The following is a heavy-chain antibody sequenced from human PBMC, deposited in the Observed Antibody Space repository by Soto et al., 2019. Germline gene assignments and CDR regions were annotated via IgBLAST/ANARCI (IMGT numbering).Heavy chain of an antibody. J-gene: IGHJ5*02. V-gene: IGHV4-59*08. Sequence: PSETLSLTCTVSGGSISPYYWSWIRQPPGKGLEWVGYIYYGGSTSYNPSLKSRVTISLETSKSQFSLRLSSVTAAATAVYYCSRESDGDHLDHFAPWGRGTPVTVSS. CDR1: GGSISPYY. D-gene: IGHD4-17*01. CDR3: SRESDGDHLDHFAP. CDR2: IYYGGST.